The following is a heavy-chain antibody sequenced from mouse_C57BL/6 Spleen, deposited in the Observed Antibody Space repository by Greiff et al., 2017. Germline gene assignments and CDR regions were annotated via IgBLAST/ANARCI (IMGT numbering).Heavy chain of an antibody. CDR3: ARSYDYDFFDY. D-gene: IGHD2-4*01. CDR2: ISYSGST. J-gene: IGHJ2*01. CDR1: GYSITSDY. Sequence: EVKLQESGPGLAKPSQTLSLTCSVTGYSITSDYWTWIRKFPGNKLEYMGYISYSGSTYYNPSLKSRISITRDTSKNQYYLQLNSVTTEDTATYYCARSYDYDFFDYWGQGTTLTVSS. V-gene: IGHV3-8*01.